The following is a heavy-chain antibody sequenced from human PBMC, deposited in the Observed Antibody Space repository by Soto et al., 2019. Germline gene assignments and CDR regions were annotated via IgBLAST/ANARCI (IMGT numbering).Heavy chain of an antibody. CDR2: IYYSGST. V-gene: IGHV4-61*03. Sequence: SETLSLTCTVSGGSVSSGSHYWSWIRQPPGKGLEWIGNIYYSGSTKYNPSLKSRVTISVDRSRNHFSLNLRSVTTADTALYYCARDKYYDFWSGYVGFDTWGQGTLVTVSS. CDR1: GGSVSSGSHY. J-gene: IGHJ5*02. D-gene: IGHD3-3*01. CDR3: ARDKYYDFWSGYVGFDT.